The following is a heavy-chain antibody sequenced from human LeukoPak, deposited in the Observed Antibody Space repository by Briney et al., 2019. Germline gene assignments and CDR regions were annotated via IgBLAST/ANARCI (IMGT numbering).Heavy chain of an antibody. V-gene: IGHV1-2*06. D-gene: IGHD5-12*01. J-gene: IGHJ4*02. CDR2: INPNSGDT. CDR3: ARDTNSGYDVDY. Sequence: ASVKVSCKASGYTFTGYYVHWVRQAPGQGLEWLGRINPNSGDTNYAQKFQGRVTMTRDTSISTAYMELSRLTSDDTAVYYCARDTNSGYDVDYWGQGTLVTVSS. CDR1: GYTFTGYY.